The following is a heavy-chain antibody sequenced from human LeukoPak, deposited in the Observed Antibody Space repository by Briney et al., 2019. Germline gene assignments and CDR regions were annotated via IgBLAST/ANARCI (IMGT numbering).Heavy chain of an antibody. CDR3: ARDDVASVFDY. D-gene: IGHD3-16*01. Sequence: GGSLRLSCAASGFSVSSNYMTWVRQAPGKGLEWVSVIYSGGNTYYADSVKGRFTISRDNSKNTLYLQMNSLRAEDTAIYYCARDDVASVFDYWGQGTLVTVSS. CDR2: IYSGGNT. J-gene: IGHJ4*02. V-gene: IGHV3-66*02. CDR1: GFSVSSNY.